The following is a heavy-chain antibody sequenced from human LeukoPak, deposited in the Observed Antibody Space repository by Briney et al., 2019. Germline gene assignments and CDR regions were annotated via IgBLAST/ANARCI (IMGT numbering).Heavy chain of an antibody. J-gene: IGHJ6*03. CDR1: GYSFTTYW. D-gene: IGHD2-2*01. Sequence: KISCKGSGYSFTTYWIGWVRQAPGQGLEWMGGIIPIFGTANYAQKFQGRVTITADESTSTAYMELSSLRSEDTAVYYCARSIVVVPAAMGAAYYYYYMDVWGKGTTVTISS. CDR3: ARSIVVVPAAMGAAYYYYYMDV. CDR2: IIPIFGTA. V-gene: IGHV1-69*01.